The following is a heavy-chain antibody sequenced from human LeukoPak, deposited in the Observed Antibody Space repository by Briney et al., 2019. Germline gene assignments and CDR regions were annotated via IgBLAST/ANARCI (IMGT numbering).Heavy chain of an antibody. CDR1: GYTFTSYA. J-gene: IGHJ4*02. CDR2: INAGNGNT. Sequence: GASVKVSFTASGYTFTSYAMHWVRQAPGQRLEWMGWINAGNGNTKYSQKFQGRVTITRDTSASTAYMELSSLRSEDTAVYYCARGTYYYDSSGYYYWGQGTLVTVSS. CDR3: ARGTYYYDSSGYYY. D-gene: IGHD3-22*01. V-gene: IGHV1-3*01.